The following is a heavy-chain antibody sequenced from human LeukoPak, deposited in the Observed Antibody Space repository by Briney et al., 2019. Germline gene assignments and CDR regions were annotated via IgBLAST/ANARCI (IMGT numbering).Heavy chain of an antibody. CDR3: ARDLYDSGAYSSPIVL. D-gene: IGHD3-22*01. CDR2: ISSSSSYI. V-gene: IGHV3-21*01. J-gene: IGHJ4*02. Sequence: GGPVRLSCAAYGFTLSSHSMNWVRQAPGKGLEWVSSISSSSSYIHSADSVKGRFTISRDNAKNSLYLEMNSLRAEDTAVYYCARDLYDSGAYSSPIVLWAQGTRVTVSS. CDR1: GFTLSSHS.